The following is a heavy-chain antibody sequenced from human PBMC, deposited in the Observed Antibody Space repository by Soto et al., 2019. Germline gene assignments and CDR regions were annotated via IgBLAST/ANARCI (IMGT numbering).Heavy chain of an antibody. Sequence: PSETLSLTCAVYGGSFSGYYWSWIRQPPGKGLEWIGEINHSGSTNYNPSLKSRVTISVDTSKNQFSLKLSSVTAADTAVYYCARRRMVVTATNWFDPWGQGTLVTVSS. CDR2: INHSGST. J-gene: IGHJ5*02. V-gene: IGHV4-34*01. CDR3: ARRRMVVTATNWFDP. CDR1: GGSFSGYY. D-gene: IGHD2-21*02.